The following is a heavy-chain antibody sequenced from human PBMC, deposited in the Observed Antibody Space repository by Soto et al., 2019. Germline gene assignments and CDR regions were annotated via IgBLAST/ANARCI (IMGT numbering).Heavy chain of an antibody. Sequence: GASVKVSCKASGYTFTSYDINWVRQATGQGLEWMGWMNPNSGNTGYAQKFQGRVTMTRNTSISTAYMELSSLRSEDTAVYYCARVYSSSWRDAFDIWGQGTMVTVSS. D-gene: IGHD6-13*01. CDR2: MNPNSGNT. J-gene: IGHJ3*02. CDR1: GYTFTSYD. V-gene: IGHV1-8*01. CDR3: ARVYSSSWRDAFDI.